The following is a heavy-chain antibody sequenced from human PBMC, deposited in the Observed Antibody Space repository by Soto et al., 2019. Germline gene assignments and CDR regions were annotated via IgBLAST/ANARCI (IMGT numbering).Heavy chain of an antibody. V-gene: IGHV3-11*01. CDR2: ISSSGSTM. J-gene: IGHJ4*02. D-gene: IGHD1-7*01. CDR1: GFTFSDYY. CDR3: ARAWRNSAPFAY. Sequence: GGSLRLSCAASGFTFSDYYMSWIRQAPGKGLEWVSYISSSGSTMYYADSVKGRFTISRDNAKNSLYLQMNSLRAEDTAVYYCARAWRNSAPFAYWGPGTLVTVSS.